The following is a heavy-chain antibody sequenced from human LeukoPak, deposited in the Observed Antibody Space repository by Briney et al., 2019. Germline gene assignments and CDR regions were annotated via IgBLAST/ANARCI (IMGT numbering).Heavy chain of an antibody. D-gene: IGHD3-22*01. CDR2: ISYDGSNT. V-gene: IGHV3-30-3*01. CDR3: ARVLNYYDSSGYYISY. Sequence: GRSLKLSCAASGFTFSYYTMHWVRQAPGKGLEWVAVISYDGSNTYYADSVKGRFTISRDNSKNTLYLQMNSLRAEDTAVYYCARVLNYYDSSGYYISYWGQGTLATVSS. CDR1: GFTFSYYT. J-gene: IGHJ4*02.